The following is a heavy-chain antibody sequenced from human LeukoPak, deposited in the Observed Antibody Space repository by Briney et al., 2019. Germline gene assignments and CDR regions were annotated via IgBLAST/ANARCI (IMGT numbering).Heavy chain of an antibody. V-gene: IGHV4-59*01. CDR1: GGSISSYY. J-gene: IGHJ4*02. CDR2: IYYSGST. Sequence: SETLSLTCTVSGGSISSYYWSWIRQPPGKGLEWIGYIYYSGSTNYNPSLKSRVTISVDTSKNQFSLKLSSVTAADTAVYYCARGKLGYSSGWYNYWGQGTLVTVSS. D-gene: IGHD6-19*01. CDR3: ARGKLGYSSGWYNY.